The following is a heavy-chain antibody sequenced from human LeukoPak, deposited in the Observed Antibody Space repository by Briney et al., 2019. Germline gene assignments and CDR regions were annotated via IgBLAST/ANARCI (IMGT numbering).Heavy chain of an antibody. CDR2: INPAGSDK. V-gene: IGHV3-7*01. D-gene: IGHD4/OR15-4a*01. Sequence: GGSLRLSCAASGFTIVSYWMSWVRQAPGKGLEWVASINPAGSDKFYVDSVRGRFTISRDNAENSFYLQMNSLRGEDTAVYYCARLTTMVTTFVYWGQGALVTVSS. CDR1: GFTIVSYW. CDR3: ARLTTMVTTFVY. J-gene: IGHJ4*02.